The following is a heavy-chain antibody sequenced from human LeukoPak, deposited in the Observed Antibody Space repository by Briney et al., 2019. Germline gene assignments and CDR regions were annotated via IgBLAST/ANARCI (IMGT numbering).Heavy chain of an antibody. V-gene: IGHV4-59*01. CDR1: GDSISTYY. Sequence: SETLSLTCIFSGDSISTYYWSWIRQSPGKGLEWIGHSYSSGNTDYNSSLKSRVTISVDTSKSQFSLRLSSVTATDTAVYYCARLRWQLVGPYFDYWGQGILVTVSS. D-gene: IGHD1-26*01. CDR2: SYSSGNT. J-gene: IGHJ4*02. CDR3: ARLRWQLVGPYFDY.